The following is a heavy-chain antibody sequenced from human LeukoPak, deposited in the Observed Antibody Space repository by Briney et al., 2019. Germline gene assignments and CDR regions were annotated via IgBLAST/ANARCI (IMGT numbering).Heavy chain of an antibody. CDR3: AKRGVVIRVILVGFHKEAYYFDS. D-gene: IGHD3-10*01. Sequence: GGSLRLSCAVSGITLSNYGMSWVRQAPGKGLEWVAGISDSGGRTKYADSVKGRFTISRDNPKNTLYLQMNSVRAEDTAVYFCAKRGVVIRVILVGFHKEAYYFDSWGQGALVTVSS. V-gene: IGHV3-23*01. CDR2: ISDSGGRT. J-gene: IGHJ4*02. CDR1: GITLSNYG.